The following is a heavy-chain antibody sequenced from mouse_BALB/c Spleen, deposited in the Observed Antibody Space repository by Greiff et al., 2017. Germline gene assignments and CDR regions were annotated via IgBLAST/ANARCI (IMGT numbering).Heavy chain of an antibody. CDR2: IYPGDGDT. Sequence: QVQLQQSGPELVKPGASVKISCKASGYAFSSSWMNWVKQRPGQGLEWIGRIYPGDGDTNYNGKFKGKATLTADKSSSTAYMQLSSLTSVDSAVYFCARRQGNTYAMEYWGQEGTVTVSS. CDR1: GYAFSSSW. V-gene: IGHV1-82*01. D-gene: IGHD2-1*01. J-gene: IGHJ4*01. CDR3: ARRQGNTYAMEY.